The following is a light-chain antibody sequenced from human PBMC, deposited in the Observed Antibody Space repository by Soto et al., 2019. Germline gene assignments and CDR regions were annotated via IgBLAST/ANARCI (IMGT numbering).Light chain of an antibody. Sequence: DIVLTQSPLSLPVTPGEPASISCRSSQSLLHSNGYNYLSWYLQKQGKSPQLLIYLGSNRASGVPDRFRGSESGTDFTLKISRVEAADVGTYYCMQALQTPPYTFGQGSKLEIK. CDR3: MQALQTPPYT. CDR2: LGS. CDR1: QSLLHSNGYNY. J-gene: IGKJ2*01. V-gene: IGKV2-28*01.